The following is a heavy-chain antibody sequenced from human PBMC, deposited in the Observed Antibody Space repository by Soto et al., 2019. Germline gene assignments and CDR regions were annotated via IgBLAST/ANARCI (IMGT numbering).Heavy chain of an antibody. CDR2: IYYSGST. CDR3: ARHRARNWFDP. J-gene: IGHJ5*02. V-gene: IGHV4-39*01. Sequence: SETLSFTCIVSAGSISSSSSYWGWIRQPPGKGLEWIGSIYYSGSTYYNPSLKSRVTISVDTSKNQFSLNLSSVTAADTAVFYCARHRARNWFDPWGHGTLVTVSS. D-gene: IGHD6-6*01. CDR1: AGSISSSSSY.